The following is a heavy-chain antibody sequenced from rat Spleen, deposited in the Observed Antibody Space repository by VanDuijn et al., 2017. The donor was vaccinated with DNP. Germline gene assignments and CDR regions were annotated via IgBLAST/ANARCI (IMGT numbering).Heavy chain of an antibody. CDR3: GPNSGPISFAY. D-gene: IGHD4-3*01. CDR1: GFTFSNYD. V-gene: IGHV5-25*01. Sequence: EVQLVESGGGLVQPGRSLKLSCAASGFTFSNYDMAWVRQAPTKGLEWVASISPSGGSTYYRDSVKGRFTVSRDNAKSTLYLQMNSLRSEDIATYYCGPNSGPISFAYWGQGTLVTVSS. J-gene: IGHJ3*01. CDR2: ISPSGGST.